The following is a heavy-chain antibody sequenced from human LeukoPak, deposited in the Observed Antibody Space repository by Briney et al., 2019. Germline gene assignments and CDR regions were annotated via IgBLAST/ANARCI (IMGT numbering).Heavy chain of an antibody. Sequence: KPSETLSLTCTVSGGSISSSSYYWGWIRQPPGKGLEWIGSIYYSGSTYYNPSLKSRVTISVDTSKNQFSLKLSSVTAADTAVYYCARGPTHTGNWFDPWGQGTLVTVSS. CDR2: IYYSGST. V-gene: IGHV4-39*01. CDR3: ARGPTHTGNWFDP. D-gene: IGHD4-17*01. CDR1: GGSISSSSYY. J-gene: IGHJ5*02.